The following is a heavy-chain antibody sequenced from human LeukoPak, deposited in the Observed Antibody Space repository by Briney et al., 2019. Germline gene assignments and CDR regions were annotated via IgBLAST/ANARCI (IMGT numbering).Heavy chain of an antibody. J-gene: IGHJ4*02. V-gene: IGHV1-2*02. CDR3: ARGTAMVYYFDY. CDR2: INPNSGGT. Sequence: GGSLRLSCAASGFTFSSYSMNWVRQAPGKGLEWMGWINPNSGGTNYAQKFQGRVTMTRDTSISTAYMELSRLRSDDTAVYYCARGTAMVYYFDYWGQGTLVTVSS. D-gene: IGHD5-18*01. CDR1: GFTFSSYS.